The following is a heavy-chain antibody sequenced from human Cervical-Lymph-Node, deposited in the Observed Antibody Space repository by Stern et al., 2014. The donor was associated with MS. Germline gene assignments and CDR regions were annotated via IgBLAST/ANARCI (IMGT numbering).Heavy chain of an antibody. CDR3: AKDMGYSYGYNYGMDV. CDR2: ISWNSGSI. J-gene: IGHJ6*02. V-gene: IGHV3-9*01. CDR1: GFTFDDYA. Sequence: EVQLVESGGGLVQPGRSLRLSCAASGFTFDDYAMHWVRHAPGKGLEWVSGISWNSGSIGYADSVKGRFTISRDNAKNSLYLQMNSLRAEDTALYYCAKDMGYSYGYNYGMDVWGQGTTVTVSS. D-gene: IGHD5-18*01.